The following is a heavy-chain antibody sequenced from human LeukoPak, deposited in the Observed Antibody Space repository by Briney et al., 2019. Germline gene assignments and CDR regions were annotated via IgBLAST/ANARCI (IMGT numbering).Heavy chain of an antibody. J-gene: IGHJ3*02. CDR1: GFTFSSYW. V-gene: IGHV3-74*01. CDR3: ARYSSGWYSNDHDAFDI. D-gene: IGHD6-19*01. CDR2: INSDGSST. Sequence: GGSLRLSCAASGFTFSSYWMHWVRQAPGKGLVWVSRINSDGSSTSYADSVKGRFTISRDNAKNTLYLQMNSLRAEDTAVYYCARYSSGWYSNDHDAFDIWGQGTMVTVSS.